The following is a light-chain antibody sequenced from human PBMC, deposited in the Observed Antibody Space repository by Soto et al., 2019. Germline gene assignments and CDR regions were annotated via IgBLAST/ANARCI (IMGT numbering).Light chain of an antibody. CDR2: DNS. CDR3: QSYDNCLRGNWV. V-gene: IGLV1-40*01. J-gene: IGLJ3*02. CDR1: SSNIGAGYD. Sequence: QSVLTQPPSVSGASGQRITMSCTGSSSNIGAGYDVHWYQQFPGKAPRLLMYDNSNRPSGVPDRFSGSKSGTSASLAITGLQSEDEADYYCQSYDNCLRGNWVFGGGTKLTVL.